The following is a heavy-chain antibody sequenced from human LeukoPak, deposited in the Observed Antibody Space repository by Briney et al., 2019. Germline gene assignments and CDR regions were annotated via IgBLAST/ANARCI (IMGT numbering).Heavy chain of an antibody. CDR2: IRYDGSNK. V-gene: IGHV3-30*02. Sequence: GGSLRLSCAASGFTFSSYAMSWVRQAPGKGLEWVAFIRYDGSNKYYADSVKGRFTISRDNSKNTLYLQMNSLRAEDTAVYYCAKDRYSSSAGNNWFDPWGQGTLVTVSS. CDR1: GFTFSSYA. J-gene: IGHJ5*02. D-gene: IGHD6-6*01. CDR3: AKDRYSSSAGNNWFDP.